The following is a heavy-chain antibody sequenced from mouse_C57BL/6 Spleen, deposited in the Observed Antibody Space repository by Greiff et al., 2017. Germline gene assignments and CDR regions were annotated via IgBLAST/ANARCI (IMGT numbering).Heavy chain of an antibody. V-gene: IGHV1-66*01. Sequence: QVQLQQSGPELVKPGASVKISCKASGYSFTSYYIHWVKQRPGQGLEWIGWIYPGSGNTKYNEKFKGKATLTADTSSSTAYMQLSSLTSEDSAVYYGAREGLTSRYGYFDVWGTGTTVTVSS. J-gene: IGHJ1*03. CDR1: GYSFTSYY. D-gene: IGHD4-1*01. CDR3: AREGLTSRYGYFDV. CDR2: IYPGSGNT.